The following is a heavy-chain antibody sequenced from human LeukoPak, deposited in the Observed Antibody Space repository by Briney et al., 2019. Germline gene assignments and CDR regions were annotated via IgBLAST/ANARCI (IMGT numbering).Heavy chain of an antibody. Sequence: SVKVSCKASGGTFSSYAISWVRQAPGQGLEWMGRIIPILGIANYAQKFQGRVTITADKSTSTAYMELSSLRSEDTAAYYCARSPINYYDSSGNFDYWGQGTLVTVSS. CDR2: IIPILGIA. CDR1: GGTFSSYA. V-gene: IGHV1-69*04. D-gene: IGHD3-22*01. CDR3: ARSPINYYDSSGNFDY. J-gene: IGHJ4*02.